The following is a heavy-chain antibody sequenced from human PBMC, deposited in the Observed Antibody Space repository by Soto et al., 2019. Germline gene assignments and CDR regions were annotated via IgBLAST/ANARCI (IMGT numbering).Heavy chain of an antibody. CDR1: GFTFSSYG. CDR3: AKEGAYDYVWGSYREQDPHFDY. V-gene: IGHV3-30*18. J-gene: IGHJ4*02. Sequence: QVQLVESGGGVVQPGRSLRLSCAASGFTFSSYGMHWVRQAPGKGLEWVAVISYDGSNKYYADSVKGRFTISRDNSKNPLYLQRNSLRAEDTAVYYCAKEGAYDYVWGSYREQDPHFDYWGQGTLVTVSS. CDR2: ISYDGSNK. D-gene: IGHD3-16*02.